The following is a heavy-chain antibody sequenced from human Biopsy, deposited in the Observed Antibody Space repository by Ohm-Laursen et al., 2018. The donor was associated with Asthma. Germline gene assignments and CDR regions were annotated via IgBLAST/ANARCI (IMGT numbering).Heavy chain of an antibody. CDR1: GGTFNTYV. CDR3: ARKAGSCISRTCYSLDF. J-gene: IGHJ4*02. CDR2: INSVFGTT. D-gene: IGHD2-2*01. V-gene: IGHV1-69*13. Sequence: VKISCKSLGGTFNTYVIGWVRQAPGQGLEWMGGINSVFGTTTYPQKFQDRVTLTADDSTSTVYMELSSLRSEDTAVYYCARKAGSCISRTCYSLDFWGQGTLVTVSS.